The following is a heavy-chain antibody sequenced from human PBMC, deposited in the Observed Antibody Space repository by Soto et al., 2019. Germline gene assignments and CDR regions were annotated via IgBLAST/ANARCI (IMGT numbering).Heavy chain of an antibody. CDR1: GGSISSGGYS. CDR3: ARDYYGMDV. CDR2: TYQSGSA. J-gene: IGHJ6*02. V-gene: IGHV4-30-2*06. Sequence: SETLSLTCTVSGGSISSGGYSWTWIRQSPGKGLEWLGYTYQSGSAYYNPSLKSRVTISVDRSKNQFSLNVTSVTAADTAVYYCARDYYGMDVWGQGTTVTVSS.